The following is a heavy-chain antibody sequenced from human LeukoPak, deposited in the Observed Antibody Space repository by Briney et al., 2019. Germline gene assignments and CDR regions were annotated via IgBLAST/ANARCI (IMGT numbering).Heavy chain of an antibody. CDR2: ISMSSTYI. CDR3: ARDPKSWYTSDSTDY. CDR1: GFIFSSYT. Sequence: GGSLRLSCVASGFIFSSYTMNWVRQAPGKGLEWVSSISMSSTYIYYAESMKGRFTISRENAKNSLYLQMNSLRAEDTALYYCARDPKSWYTSDSTDYWGQGTLVTVS. D-gene: IGHD6-13*01. V-gene: IGHV3-21*01. J-gene: IGHJ4*02.